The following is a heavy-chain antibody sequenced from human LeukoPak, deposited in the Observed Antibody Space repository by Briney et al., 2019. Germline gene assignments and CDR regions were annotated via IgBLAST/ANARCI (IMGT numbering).Heavy chain of an antibody. Sequence: ASVKVSCKASGYTFTSYGISWVRQAPGQGLEWMGWISAYNGNTNYAQKLQGRVTITADESTSTAYMELSSLRSEDTAVYYCGRGVYGGNSPPDYWGQGTLVTVSS. V-gene: IGHV1-18*01. D-gene: IGHD4-23*01. J-gene: IGHJ4*02. CDR2: ISAYNGNT. CDR3: GRGVYGGNSPPDY. CDR1: GYTFTSYG.